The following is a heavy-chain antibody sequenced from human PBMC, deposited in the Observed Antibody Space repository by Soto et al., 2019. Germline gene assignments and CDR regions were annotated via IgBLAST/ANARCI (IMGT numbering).Heavy chain of an antibody. J-gene: IGHJ3*02. CDR3: TRGSFNHVFDI. Sequence: EVQLVESEGDLVQPGGSLRLTCAASGFSFSYYWMHWVRQAPGKGLVWVSHINNDGSITSYADSVKGRFTISRDNAKSTLSLQMNSLRAEDTAVYYCTRGSFNHVFDIWGQGTLVTVSS. CDR1: GFSFSYYW. V-gene: IGHV3-74*01. CDR2: INNDGSIT.